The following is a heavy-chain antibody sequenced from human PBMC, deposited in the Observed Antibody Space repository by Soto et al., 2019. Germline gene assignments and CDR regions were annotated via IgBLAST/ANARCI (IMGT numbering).Heavy chain of an antibody. CDR2: IGTAGDT. D-gene: IGHD4-17*01. CDR1: GFTSSSYD. Sequence: GGSLRLSCAASGFTSSSYDMHWVRQATGKGQEWVSAIGTAGDTYYPGSVKGRFTISRENAKNSLYLQMNSLRAEDTAVYYCARDQAYDNGDILPHYGIDVWGQRTTVTGSS. CDR3: ARDQAYDNGDILPHYGIDV. V-gene: IGHV3-13*01. J-gene: IGHJ6*02.